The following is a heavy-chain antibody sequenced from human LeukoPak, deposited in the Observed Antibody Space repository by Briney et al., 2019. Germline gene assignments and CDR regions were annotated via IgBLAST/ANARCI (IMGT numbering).Heavy chain of an antibody. D-gene: IGHD6-13*01. CDR3: ARRGSSSWPNWFDP. CDR1: GFTFSSYW. J-gene: IGHJ5*02. CDR2: IKQDGSEK. Sequence: GGSLRLSCAASGFTFSSYWMTWVRQTPGKGLEWVANIKQDGSEKYYVDSVKGRFTISRNNAKNSLYLQMNSLRAEDTAVYYCARRGSSSWPNWFDPWGQGTLVTVSS. V-gene: IGHV3-7*03.